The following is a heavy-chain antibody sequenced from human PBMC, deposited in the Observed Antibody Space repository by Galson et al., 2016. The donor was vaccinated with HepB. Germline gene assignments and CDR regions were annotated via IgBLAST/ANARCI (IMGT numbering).Heavy chain of an antibody. D-gene: IGHD6-13*01. J-gene: IGHJ4*02. CDR3: AHMGSSSSWHFDY. CDR2: IFWDDDK. CDR1: EFSLRSSGVG. V-gene: IGHV2-5*02. Sequence: LVKPTQTLTLTCACSEFSLRSSGVGVGWIRQPPGKALEWLALIFWDDDKRYSPSLKSRLTITMDTFNNQVVLTLTNVDPVDTATYFCAHMGSSSSWHFDYWGQGALVTVSS.